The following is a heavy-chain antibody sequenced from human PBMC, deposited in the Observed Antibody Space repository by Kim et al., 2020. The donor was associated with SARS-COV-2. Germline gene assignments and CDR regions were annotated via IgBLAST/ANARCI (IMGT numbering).Heavy chain of an antibody. J-gene: IGHJ2*01. CDR3: ARALRGSSSWYDWYFDL. D-gene: IGHD6-13*01. Sequence: GGSLRLSCAASGFTFSSYAMHWVHQAPGKGLEWVAVISYDGSNKYYADSVKGRFTISRDNSKNTLYLQMNSLRAEDTAVYYCARALRGSSSWYDWYFDLWGRGTLVTVSS. V-gene: IGHV3-30*04. CDR1: GFTFSSYA. CDR2: ISYDGSNK.